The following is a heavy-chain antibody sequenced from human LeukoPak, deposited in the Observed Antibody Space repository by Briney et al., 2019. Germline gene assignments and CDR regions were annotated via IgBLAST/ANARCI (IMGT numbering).Heavy chain of an antibody. V-gene: IGHV3-30-3*01. Sequence: PGGSLRLSCAASGFTFSSYAMHWVRQAPGKGLEWVAVISYDGSNKYYADSVKGRFTISRDNSKNTLYLQMNSLRAEDTAVYYCARRMRGSHDYWGQGTLVTVSS. J-gene: IGHJ4*02. D-gene: IGHD1-26*01. CDR3: ARRMRGSHDY. CDR2: ISYDGSNK. CDR1: GFTFSSYA.